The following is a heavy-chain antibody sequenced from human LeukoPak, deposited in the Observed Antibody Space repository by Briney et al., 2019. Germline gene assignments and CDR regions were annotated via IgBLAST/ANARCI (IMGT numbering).Heavy chain of an antibody. CDR1: GFTFSSYW. CDR2: IKQDGSEK. J-gene: IGHJ4*02. CDR3: ATDGGYCSSTSCYRGDYFDF. D-gene: IGHD2-2*02. Sequence: PGGSLRLSCVASGFTFSSYWMSWVRQAPGKGLEWVANIKQDGSEKYYVDSVKGRFTISRDNAKNSLYLQMNSLRAEDTAVYYCATDGGYCSSTSCYRGDYFDFWGQGTLVTVSS. V-gene: IGHV3-7*01.